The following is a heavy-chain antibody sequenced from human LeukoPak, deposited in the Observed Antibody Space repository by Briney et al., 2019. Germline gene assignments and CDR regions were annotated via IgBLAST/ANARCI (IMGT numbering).Heavy chain of an antibody. V-gene: IGHV3-21*01. D-gene: IGHD5-18*01. Sequence: GGSLRLSCAASGFTFSSYSMNWVRPAPGKGLEWVSSISSSSSYIYYADSVKGRFTISRDNAKNSLYLQMNSLRAEDTAVYYCARNGRGYSYGYNYWGQGTLVTVSS. CDR2: ISSSSSYI. CDR3: ARNGRGYSYGYNY. CDR1: GFTFSSYS. J-gene: IGHJ4*02.